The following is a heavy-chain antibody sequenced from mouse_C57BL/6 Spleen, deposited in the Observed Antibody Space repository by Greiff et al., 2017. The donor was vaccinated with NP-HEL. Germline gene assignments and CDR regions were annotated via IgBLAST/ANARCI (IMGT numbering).Heavy chain of an antibody. Sequence: EVQLQQSGPGMVKPSQSLSLTCTVTGYSITSGYDWHWIRHFPGNKLEWMGYISYSGSTNYNPSLKSRISITHDTSKNHFFLKLNSVTTEDTATYYCARGGNYGDYAMDYWGQGTSVTVSS. CDR1: GYSITSGYD. V-gene: IGHV3-1*01. D-gene: IGHD2-1*01. CDR2: ISYSGST. CDR3: ARGGNYGDYAMDY. J-gene: IGHJ4*01.